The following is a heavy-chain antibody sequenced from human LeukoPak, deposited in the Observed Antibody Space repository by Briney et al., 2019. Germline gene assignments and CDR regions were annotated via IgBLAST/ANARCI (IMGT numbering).Heavy chain of an antibody. CDR3: ARDLHGMDV. CDR2: IYYSGST. V-gene: IGHV4-39*07. Sequence: SETLSLTCTVSGGSISSSSYYWGWIRQPPGKGLEWIGSIYYSGSTYYNPSLKSRVTISVDTSKNQFSLKLSSVTAADTAVYYCARDLHGMDVWGQGTTVTVSS. J-gene: IGHJ6*02. CDR1: GGSISSSSYY.